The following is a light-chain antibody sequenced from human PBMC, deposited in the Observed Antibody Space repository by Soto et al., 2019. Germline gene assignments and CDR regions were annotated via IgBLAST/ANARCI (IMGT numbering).Light chain of an antibody. CDR1: SSDVGGYNY. CDR2: DVS. CDR3: CSYTSSSTYV. Sequence: QSALTQPASVSGSPGQSITISCTGTSSDVGGYNYVSWYQQHPGKAPKLMIYDVSNRPSGVSNRFSGSKSGNTASLTISWFQAEDEADYYCCSYTSSSTYVFGTGTKPTVL. V-gene: IGLV2-14*01. J-gene: IGLJ1*01.